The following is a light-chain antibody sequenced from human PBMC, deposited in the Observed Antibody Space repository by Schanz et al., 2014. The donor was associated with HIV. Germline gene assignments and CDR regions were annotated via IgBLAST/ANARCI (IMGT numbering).Light chain of an antibody. V-gene: IGLV2-14*03. J-gene: IGLJ3*02. CDR1: SSDVGVYNY. Sequence: QSVLPQPASVSGSPGQSITISCTGTSSDVGVYNYVSWYQHHPGKAPKLMIYDVNNRPSGASNRFSGSKSGNTASLTISGLQAEDEADYYCSSYTTSGSLVFGGGTKLTVL. CDR2: DVN. CDR3: SSYTTSGSLV.